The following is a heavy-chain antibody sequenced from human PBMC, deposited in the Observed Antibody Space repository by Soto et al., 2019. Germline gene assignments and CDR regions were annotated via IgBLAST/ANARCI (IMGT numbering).Heavy chain of an antibody. J-gene: IGHJ4*02. D-gene: IGHD3-9*01. CDR2: ISGSGTNT. V-gene: IGHV3-23*01. CDR1: GFTFSTYA. Sequence: EVQLLESGGGLVQPGGSLRLSCAASGFTFSTYAMSWVRQAPGRGLEWISAISGSGTNTYHADSVKGRFTISRDNSKNTLYLQMNSLWADDTAVYYCAKDVSGRFFDWLPYDSWGQGSLVTVS. CDR3: AKDVSGRFFDWLPYDS.